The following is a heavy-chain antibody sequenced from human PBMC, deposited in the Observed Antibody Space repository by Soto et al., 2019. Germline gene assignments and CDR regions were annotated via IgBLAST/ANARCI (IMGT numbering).Heavy chain of an antibody. CDR3: ARANYGDLDY. CDR2: IYSGGST. D-gene: IGHD4-17*01. CDR1: GFTVSSNY. V-gene: IGHV3-53*04. Sequence: LRLSCAASGFTVSSNYMSWVRQAPGKGLEWVSVIYSGGSTYYADSVKGRFTISRHNSKNTLYLQMNSLRAEDTAVYYCARANYGDLDYWGQGTLVTVSS. J-gene: IGHJ4*02.